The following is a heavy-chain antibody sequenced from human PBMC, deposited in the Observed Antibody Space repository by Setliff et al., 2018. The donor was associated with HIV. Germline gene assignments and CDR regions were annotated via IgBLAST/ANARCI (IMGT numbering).Heavy chain of an antibody. Sequence: PSETLSLTCAVYDGSFSGYYWSWIRQPPGKGLEWIGEIDHSGSTNYNPSLKSRVTISVDTSKNQFSLKLSSVTAADTAVYYCASTYYYDSLHFQDWGQGTLVTVSS. CDR3: ASTYYYDSLHFQD. CDR1: DGSFSGYY. D-gene: IGHD3-22*01. CDR2: IDHSGST. V-gene: IGHV4-34*01. J-gene: IGHJ1*01.